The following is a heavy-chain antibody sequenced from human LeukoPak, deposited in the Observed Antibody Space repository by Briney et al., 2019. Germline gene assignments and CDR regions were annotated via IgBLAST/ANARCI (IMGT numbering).Heavy chain of an antibody. CDR3: AKARPPAAAANLFDY. Sequence: GGSLRLSCAASGFTFDDYAMHWVRQAPGKGLEWVSGISWNSGSIGYADSVKGRFTISRDNAKNSLYLQMNSLRAEDTALYYCAKARPPAAAANLFDYWGQGTLVTVSS. CDR1: GFTFDDYA. V-gene: IGHV3-9*01. J-gene: IGHJ4*02. D-gene: IGHD6-13*01. CDR2: ISWNSGSI.